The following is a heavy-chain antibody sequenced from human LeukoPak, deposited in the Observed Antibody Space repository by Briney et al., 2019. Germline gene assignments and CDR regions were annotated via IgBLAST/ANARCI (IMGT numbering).Heavy chain of an antibody. CDR2: IKQDGSEK. D-gene: IGHD2-2*02. CDR3: AKDVHSGGYCSSNSCYTFDY. CDR1: GFTFSNYG. V-gene: IGHV3-7*03. J-gene: IGHJ4*02. Sequence: PGGSLRLSCAASGFTFSNYGMSWVRQAPGKGLEWVASIKQDGSEKFYVDSVKGRFTVSRDNAKNSLYLQMNSLRAEDTALHYCAKDVHSGGYCSSNSCYTFDYWGQGNLVTVSS.